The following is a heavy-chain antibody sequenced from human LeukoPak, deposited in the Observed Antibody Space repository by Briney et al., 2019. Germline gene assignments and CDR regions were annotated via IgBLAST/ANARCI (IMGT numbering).Heavy chain of an antibody. V-gene: IGHV1-46*01. CDR2: INPSGGST. D-gene: IGHD2-8*01. CDR1: GYTFTSYY. CDR3: ARVSNTQGIDY. J-gene: IGHJ4*02. Sequence: GASVKVSCKASGYTFTSYYTHWVRQAPGQGLEWMGIINPSGGSTSYAQKFQGRVTMTRDTSTSTVYMELSSLRSEDTAVYYCARVSNTQGIDYWGQGTLVTVSS.